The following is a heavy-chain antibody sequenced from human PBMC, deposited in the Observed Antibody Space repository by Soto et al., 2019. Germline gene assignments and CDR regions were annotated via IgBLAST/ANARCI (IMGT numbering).Heavy chain of an antibody. Sequence: EVQLVESGGGLVNPGGSLRLSCAVSGLTFRDAWMNWVRQAPGKGLEWVGNIKSNAAKAPPEYAESVKGRCIISRDDPKNTVYLQMSGLKTEDTAVYYCAWQGTTSFYFHSWGQGTLVTVSS. V-gene: IGHV3-15*05. D-gene: IGHD1-1*01. J-gene: IGHJ4*02. CDR1: GLTFRDAW. CDR2: IKSNAAKAPP. CDR3: AWQGTTSFYFHS.